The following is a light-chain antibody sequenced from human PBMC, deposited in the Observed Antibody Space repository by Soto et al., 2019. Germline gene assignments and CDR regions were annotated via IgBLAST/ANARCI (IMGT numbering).Light chain of an antibody. V-gene: IGLV2-18*02. J-gene: IGLJ1*01. CDR1: SSDVGKYDR. CDR3: SSYTSSSRYV. Sequence: QSALTQPPSVSGSPGQSVTISCTGTSSDVGKYDRVSWYHQPPGTAPKLIIYEVTNRPSGVPARFSGSKSGNTASLTISGLQAEDEAEYYCSSYTSSSRYVFGTGTKLTVL. CDR2: EVT.